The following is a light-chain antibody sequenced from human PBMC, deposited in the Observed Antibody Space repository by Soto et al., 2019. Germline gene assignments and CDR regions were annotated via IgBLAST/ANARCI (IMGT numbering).Light chain of an antibody. CDR3: CSYAAITTPVI. CDR2: EVS. J-gene: IGLJ2*01. CDR1: SSDVGNYNL. Sequence: QPVLTQPASVSGSPGQSITISCTGTSSDVGNYNLVSWYQQHPGKAPKLMIYEVSKRPSGVSDRFSGSKSGNTASLTISGLQAEDEADYFCCSYAAITTPVIFGGGTKLTVL. V-gene: IGLV2-23*02.